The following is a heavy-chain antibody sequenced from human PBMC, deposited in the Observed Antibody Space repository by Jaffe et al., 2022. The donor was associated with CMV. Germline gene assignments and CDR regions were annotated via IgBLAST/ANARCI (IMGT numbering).Heavy chain of an antibody. J-gene: IGHJ5*02. V-gene: IGHV4-59*08. D-gene: IGHD1-20*01. CDR2: IYYSGST. CDR3: ARHGGYDWNWFDP. CDR1: GGSISSYY. Sequence: QVQLQESGPGLVKPSETLSLTCTVSGGSISSYYWSWIRQPPGKGLEWIGYIYYSGSTNYNPSLKSRVTISVDTSKNQFSLKLSSVTAADTAVYYCARHGGYDWNWFDPWGQGTLVTVSS.